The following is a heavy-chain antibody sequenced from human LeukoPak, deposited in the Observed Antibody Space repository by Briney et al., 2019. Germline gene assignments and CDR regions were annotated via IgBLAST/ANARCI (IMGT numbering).Heavy chain of an antibody. CDR3: ARDPIRYFDWLSPGDAFDI. D-gene: IGHD3-9*01. Sequence: ASVKVSCKASGYICTSFGISWVRQAPGQGLEWMGWISGYNGTTNYAQNLQGRVTMTTDTSTSTAYMELRSLRSDDTAVYFCARDPIRYFDWLSPGDAFDIWGQGTMVTVSS. CDR1: GYICTSFG. V-gene: IGHV1-18*01. CDR2: ISGYNGTT. J-gene: IGHJ3*02.